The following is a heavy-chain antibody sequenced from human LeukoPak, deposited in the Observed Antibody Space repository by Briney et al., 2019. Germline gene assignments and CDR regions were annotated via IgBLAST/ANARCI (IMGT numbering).Heavy chain of an antibody. CDR1: GGSFSGYY. CDR3: AKGPGLQPFDY. CDR2: IYYSGST. D-gene: IGHD5-24*01. V-gene: IGHV4-59*01. Sequence: PSETLSLTCAVYGGSFSGYYWSWIRQPPGKGLEWIGYIYYSGSTNYNPSLKSRVTISVDTSKNQFSLRLSSVTAADTAVYYCAKGPGLQPFDYWGQGTLVTVSS. J-gene: IGHJ4*02.